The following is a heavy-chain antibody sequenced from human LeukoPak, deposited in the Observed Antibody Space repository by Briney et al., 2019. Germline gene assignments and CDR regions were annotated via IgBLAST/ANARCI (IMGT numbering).Heavy chain of an antibody. Sequence: PGGSLRLSCVASGFTFRSYGMHWVRQAPGKGLEWVSTISGSSVTTYYADSVKGRFTISRDNSKNTLYLQMNSLRAEDTAVYYCAKLDYYGNYWGQGTLVTVSS. J-gene: IGHJ4*02. CDR1: GFTFRSYG. CDR3: AKLDYYGNY. CDR2: ISGSSVTT. V-gene: IGHV3-23*01. D-gene: IGHD3-10*01.